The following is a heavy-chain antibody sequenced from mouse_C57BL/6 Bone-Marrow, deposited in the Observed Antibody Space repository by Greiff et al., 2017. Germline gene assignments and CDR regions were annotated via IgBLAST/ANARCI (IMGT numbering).Heavy chain of an antibody. J-gene: IGHJ2*01. CDR3: ARQGRYSNYFDY. CDR1: GFSLTSYG. V-gene: IGHV2-2*01. Sequence: QVQLQQSGPGLVQPSQSLSITCTVSGFSLTSYGVHWVRQSPGKGLEWLGVIWSGGSTDYNAAFISRLSISKDNSKSQVFFKMNRLQADDTAIYYCARQGRYSNYFDYWGQGTTLTVSS. D-gene: IGHD2-5*01. CDR2: IWSGGST.